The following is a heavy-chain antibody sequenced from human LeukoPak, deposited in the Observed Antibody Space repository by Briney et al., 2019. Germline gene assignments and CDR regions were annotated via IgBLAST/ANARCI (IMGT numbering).Heavy chain of an antibody. J-gene: IGHJ6*03. CDR2: ISNTGAT. V-gene: IGHV4-59*11. CDR1: GVSISSLS. CDR3: ARGSDSYGYPYYYYYYMDV. Sequence: PSETLSLTCTVSGVSISSLSWSWIRQPPGGGLESIGSISNTGATNYNPSLKSRVTISVDTSNNEVSLKETSVNAADTAVYYCARGSDSYGYPYYYYYYMDVWGKGTTVTVSS. D-gene: IGHD5-18*01.